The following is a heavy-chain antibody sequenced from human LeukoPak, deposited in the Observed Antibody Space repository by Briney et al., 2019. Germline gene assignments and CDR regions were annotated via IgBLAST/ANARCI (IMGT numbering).Heavy chain of an antibody. Sequence: GGSLRLSCAASGFTVITNDMTWVRQGPGKGLEWVSVLYSDGNTKYADSVQGRFTISRDNSKNTLSLEMYSLSPDDTAVYYCARGVEPLAANTLAYWGQGTLVTVSS. CDR1: GFTVITND. CDR2: LYSDGNT. D-gene: IGHD1-14*01. J-gene: IGHJ4*02. CDR3: ARGVEPLAANTLAY. V-gene: IGHV3-53*01.